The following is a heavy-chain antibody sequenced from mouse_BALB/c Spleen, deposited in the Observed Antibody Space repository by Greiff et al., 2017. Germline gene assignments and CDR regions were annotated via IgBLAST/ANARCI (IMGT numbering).Heavy chain of an antibody. Sequence: EVQVVESGGGLVKPGGSLKLSCAASGFAFSSYDMSWVRQTPEKRLEWVAYISSGGGSTYYPDTVKGRFTISRDNAKNTLYLQMSSLKSEDTAMYYCARQGWDGDAMDYWGQGTSVTVSS. J-gene: IGHJ4*01. CDR3: ARQGWDGDAMDY. CDR1: GFAFSSYD. CDR2: ISSGGGST. V-gene: IGHV5-12-1*01. D-gene: IGHD4-1*01.